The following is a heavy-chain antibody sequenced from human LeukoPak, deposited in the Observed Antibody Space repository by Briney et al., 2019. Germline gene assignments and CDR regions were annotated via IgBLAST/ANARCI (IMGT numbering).Heavy chain of an antibody. CDR3: ARIGGYCNSTSCYRLDP. V-gene: IGHV4-34*01. J-gene: IGHJ5*02. CDR1: GGSFSGYY. CDR2: INHSGST. D-gene: IGHD2-2*02. Sequence: PSETLSLTCAVYGGSFSGYYWSWIRQPPGKGLEWIGEINHSGSTNYNPSLKSRVTISVDTSKNQFSLKLSSVTAADTAVYYCARIGGYCNSTSCYRLDPWGQGTLVTVSS.